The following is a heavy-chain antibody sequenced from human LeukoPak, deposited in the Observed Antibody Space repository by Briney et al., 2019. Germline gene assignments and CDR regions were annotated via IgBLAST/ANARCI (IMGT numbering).Heavy chain of an antibody. D-gene: IGHD2-8*01. CDR3: VRVLAGDYVED. V-gene: IGHV4-39*07. J-gene: IGHJ4*02. CDR2: IYYSGST. Sequence: LHCLWWIYYSGSTYYNPSLKSRVTISVDTSKNQFSLKLSSVTAADTAVYYCVRVLAGDYVEDWGQGTLVTVSS.